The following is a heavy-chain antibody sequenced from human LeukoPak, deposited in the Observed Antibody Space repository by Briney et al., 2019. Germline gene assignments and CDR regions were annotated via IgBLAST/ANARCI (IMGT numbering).Heavy chain of an antibody. CDR3: ARDVGAGNNWFDP. J-gene: IGHJ5*02. D-gene: IGHD2-15*01. Sequence: SETLSLTCTVSGGSISSSSYYWGWIRQPPGKGLEWIGSIYYSGSTYYNPSLKSRVTISVDTSKNQFSLKLSSVTAADTAVYYCARDVGAGNNWFDPWGQGTLVTVSS. CDR1: GGSISSSSYY. CDR2: IYYSGST. V-gene: IGHV4-39*07.